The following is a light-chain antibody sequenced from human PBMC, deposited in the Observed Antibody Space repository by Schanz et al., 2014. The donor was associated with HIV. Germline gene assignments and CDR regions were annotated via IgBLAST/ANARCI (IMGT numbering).Light chain of an antibody. CDR3: QLYGTPPWT. V-gene: IGKV3-20*01. CDR2: GAS. J-gene: IGKJ1*01. CDR1: QSINSNF. Sequence: EIVLTQSPATLSVSPGERATLSCSASQSINSNFLGWYQQKLGQAPRLVIFGASNRATGIPDRFSGSDSGTDFTLTISRVEPEDYAVYYCQLYGTPPWTFGQGTRV.